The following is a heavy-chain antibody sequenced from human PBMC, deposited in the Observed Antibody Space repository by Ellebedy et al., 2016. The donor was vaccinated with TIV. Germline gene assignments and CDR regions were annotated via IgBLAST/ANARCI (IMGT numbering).Heavy chain of an antibody. J-gene: IGHJ4*02. CDR1: GFSFRSYW. D-gene: IGHD1-26*01. Sequence: GGSLRLSXAASGFSFRSYWMHWVRQAPGKGLMWVSRISTDWSSTNYADSVKGRFTISRDNAKNTLYLQMNSLRAEDTAVYYCARDRGSENFDWGQGTLVTVSS. CDR3: ARDRGSENFD. CDR2: ISTDWSST. V-gene: IGHV3-74*01.